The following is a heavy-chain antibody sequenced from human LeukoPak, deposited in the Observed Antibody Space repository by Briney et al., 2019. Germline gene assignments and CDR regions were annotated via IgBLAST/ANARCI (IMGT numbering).Heavy chain of an antibody. Sequence: SETLSLTCAVYGGSFSGYYWSWIRQPPGKGLEWIGEIKHSGSTNYNPSLKSRVTISVDTSKNQFSLKLSSVTAADTAVYYCARDYGGYSYGYWMYFDYWGQGTLVTVSS. CDR2: IKHSGST. J-gene: IGHJ4*02. D-gene: IGHD5-18*01. CDR3: ARDYGGYSYGYWMYFDY. CDR1: GGSFSGYY. V-gene: IGHV4-34*01.